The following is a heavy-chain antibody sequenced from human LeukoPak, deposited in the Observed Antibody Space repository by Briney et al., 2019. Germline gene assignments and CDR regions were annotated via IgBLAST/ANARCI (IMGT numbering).Heavy chain of an antibody. V-gene: IGHV3-66*01. CDR1: GFTVSSNY. Sequence: GGSLRLSCAASGFTVSSNYMSWVRQAPGKGLEWVSVIYSGGSTYYADSVKGRFTISRDNSKSTLYLQMNSLRAEDTAVYYCAKGSTSWYAGPSDYWGQGTLVTVSS. J-gene: IGHJ4*02. D-gene: IGHD6-13*01. CDR2: IYSGGST. CDR3: AKGSTSWYAGPSDY.